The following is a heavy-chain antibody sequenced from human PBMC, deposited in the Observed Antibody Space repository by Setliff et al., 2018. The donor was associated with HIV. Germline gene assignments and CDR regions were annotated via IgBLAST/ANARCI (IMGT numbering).Heavy chain of an antibody. CDR3: ARDRYAGEIDY. Sequence: SETLSLTCSVSGGSINSGHYYWSWIRHHPGNGLEWIGYIYYTGSTYFNPSLKSRVTLSIDTSKNQFSLKLNSVTAADTAVYYCARDRYAGEIDYWGQGTLVTVSS. CDR2: IYYTGST. V-gene: IGHV4-31*03. D-gene: IGHD3-10*01. CDR1: GGSINSGHYY. J-gene: IGHJ4*02.